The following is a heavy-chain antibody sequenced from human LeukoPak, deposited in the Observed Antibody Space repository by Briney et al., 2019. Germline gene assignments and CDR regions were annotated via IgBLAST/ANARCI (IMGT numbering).Heavy chain of an antibody. CDR3: ATTGAVGARLGN. CDR2: IYYSGST. D-gene: IGHD1-26*01. J-gene: IGHJ4*02. CDR1: GGPISSGGYY. Sequence: SQTLSLTCTVSGGPISSGGYYWSWICQHPGKGLEWIGYIYYSGSTYYNPSLKSRVTISVDTSKNQFSLKLSSVTAADTAVYYCATTGAVGARLGNWGQGTLVTVSS. V-gene: IGHV4-31*03.